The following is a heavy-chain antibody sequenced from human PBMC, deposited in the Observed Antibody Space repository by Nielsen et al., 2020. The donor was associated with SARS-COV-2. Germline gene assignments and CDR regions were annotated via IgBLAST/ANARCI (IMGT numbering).Heavy chain of an antibody. CDR2: ISYDGSNK. D-gene: IGHD3-10*01. CDR3: ARDPNYYGSGSYYKY. J-gene: IGHJ4*02. CDR1: GFTFSDYY. V-gene: IGHV3-30-3*01. Sequence: GESLKISCAASGFTFSDYYMSWVRQAPGKGLEWVAVISYDGSNKYYADSVKGRFTISRDNSKNTLYLQMNSLRAEDTAVYYCARDPNYYGSGSYYKYWGQGTLVTVSS.